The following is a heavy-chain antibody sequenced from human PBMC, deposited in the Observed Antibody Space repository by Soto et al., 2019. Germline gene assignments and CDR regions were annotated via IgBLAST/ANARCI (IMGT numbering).Heavy chain of an antibody. CDR1: GFTFSTYA. V-gene: IGHV3-23*01. CDR2: IVGDASGI. CDR3: AKDLRPDGRYDLDY. J-gene: IGHJ4*02. Sequence: GGSLRLSCAAYGFTFSTYAMNWVRKAPGKGLKWVAVIVGDASGIDYADSVKGRFTISRDNSKNTLYLQMTSLRVEDSATYFCAKDLRPDGRYDLDYWGQGTLVTVSS. D-gene: IGHD3-3*01.